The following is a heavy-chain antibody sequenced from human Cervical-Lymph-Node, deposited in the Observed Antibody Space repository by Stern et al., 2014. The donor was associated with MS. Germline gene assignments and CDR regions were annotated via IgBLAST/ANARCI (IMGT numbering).Heavy chain of an antibody. D-gene: IGHD2-2*01. CDR1: GFTFSNYG. CDR3: AKPVPGSLYGMDV. CDR2: VSHDGNNK. J-gene: IGHJ6*02. V-gene: IGHV3-30*18. Sequence: VPLVESGGGVVQPGRSLRLSCEASGFTFSNYGMHWVRQAPGNGLELVAVVSHDGNNKYYADSVKGRFTISRDNSKNTLYLQMNSLRAEDTAVYYCAKPVPGSLYGMDVWGQGTTVTVSS.